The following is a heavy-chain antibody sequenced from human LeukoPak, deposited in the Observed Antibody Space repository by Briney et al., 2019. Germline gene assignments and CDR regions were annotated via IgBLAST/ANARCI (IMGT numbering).Heavy chain of an antibody. CDR3: AQSRRISTGDSYYFDK. V-gene: IGHV3-11*01. CDR2: ISSTGNSI. J-gene: IGHJ4*02. D-gene: IGHD2-2*01. CDR1: GFTFSDYY. Sequence: GGSLRLSCAASGFTFSDYYMSWIRQAPGKGLEWVSYISSTGNSIYYADSVKGRFTISRDNAKSSLYLQMNSLRAEDTAVYYCAQSRRISTGDSYYFDKWGQGTLVTVSS.